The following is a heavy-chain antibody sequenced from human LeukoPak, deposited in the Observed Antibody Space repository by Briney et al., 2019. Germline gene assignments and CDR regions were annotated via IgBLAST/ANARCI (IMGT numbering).Heavy chain of an antibody. CDR3: AKLSMDSYYFDH. V-gene: IGHV3-53*01. CDR2: LYNDGRT. J-gene: IGHJ4*02. D-gene: IGHD3/OR15-3a*01. CDR1: GFTVSSTY. Sequence: GGSLRLSCAASGFTVSSTYVSWVRQAPGKGLEWVSILYNDGRTFYAHSVKGRFTISRDNSKNTLYLQMNSLRAEDTAVYYCAKLSMDSYYFDHWGQGTLVTVSS.